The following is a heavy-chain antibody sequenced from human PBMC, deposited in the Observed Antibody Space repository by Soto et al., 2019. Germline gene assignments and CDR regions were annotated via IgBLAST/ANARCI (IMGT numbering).Heavy chain of an antibody. J-gene: IGHJ5*02. CDR3: VRLPRYNDYGSWFDP. CDR2: IHYSGTT. D-gene: IGHD5-12*01. CDR1: GASISSNYHH. V-gene: IGHV4-39*01. Sequence: SETLSLTCTVSGASISSNYHHWGWIRQSPGMGLEWIGTIHYSGTTYYNPSVRSRVSISVDTSKNQFSLNVNSVTAADTAVYYCVRLPRYNDYGSWFDPWGQGTLVTVSS.